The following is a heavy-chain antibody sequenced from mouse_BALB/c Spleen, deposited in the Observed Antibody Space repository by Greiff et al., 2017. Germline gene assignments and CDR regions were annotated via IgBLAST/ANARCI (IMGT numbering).Heavy chain of an antibody. D-gene: IGHD2-3*01. J-gene: IGHJ4*01. CDR3: ARNDGYYAMDY. CDR2: IWAGGST. CDR1: GFSLTSYG. Sequence: VKLVESGPGLVAPSQSLSITCTVSGFSLTSYGVHWVRQPPGKGLEWLGVIWAGGSTDYNAAFISRLSISKDNSKSQVFFKMNSLQANDTAIYYCARNDGYYAMDYWGQGTSVTVSS. V-gene: IGHV2-2*02.